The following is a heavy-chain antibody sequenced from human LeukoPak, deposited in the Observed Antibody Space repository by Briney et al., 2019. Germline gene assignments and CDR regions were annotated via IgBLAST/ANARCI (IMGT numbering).Heavy chain of an antibody. CDR1: GFTFSGYG. J-gene: IGHJ4*02. CDR2: IRYDGSNK. V-gene: IGHV3-30*02. Sequence: GGSLRLSCAASGFTFSGYGMHWVRQAPGKGLEWVAFIRYDGSNKYYADSVKGRFTISRDNSKNTLYLQMNSLRAEDTAVYYCAKDMYYDFWSGYPDYWGQGTLVTVSS. D-gene: IGHD3-3*01. CDR3: AKDMYYDFWSGYPDY.